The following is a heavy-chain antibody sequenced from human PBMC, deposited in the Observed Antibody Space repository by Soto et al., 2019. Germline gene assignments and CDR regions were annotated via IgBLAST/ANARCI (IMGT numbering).Heavy chain of an antibody. CDR1: GGSFSCYC. V-gene: IGHV4-34*01. Sequence: SETRSLTWAVSGGSFSCYCWSWVRQPPGKGLEWIGDINHTGGSNYNPSLKSRVMISVDTAKTQFSLNVTSVTAADTAVYYCAREVGYYSATRRNLYFDYWGPGTLVTVSS. CDR2: INHTGGS. J-gene: IGHJ4*02. D-gene: IGHD2-2*01. CDR3: AREVGYYSATRRNLYFDY.